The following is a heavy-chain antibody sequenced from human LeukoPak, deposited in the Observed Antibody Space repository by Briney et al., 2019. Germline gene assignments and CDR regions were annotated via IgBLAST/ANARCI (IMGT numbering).Heavy chain of an antibody. CDR3: ARDHRMVRGSDYYYYMDV. Sequence: PSETLSLTCTVSGGSISSYYWSWIRQPPGKGLEWIGYIYYSGSTNYNPSLKSRVTISVDTSKNQFSLKLSSVTAADTAVYYCARDHRMVRGSDYYYYMDVWGKGTTVTISS. CDR1: GGSISSYY. D-gene: IGHD3-10*01. J-gene: IGHJ6*03. CDR2: IYYSGST. V-gene: IGHV4-59*01.